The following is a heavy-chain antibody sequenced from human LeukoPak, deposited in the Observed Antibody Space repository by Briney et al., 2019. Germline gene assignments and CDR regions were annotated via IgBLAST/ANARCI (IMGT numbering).Heavy chain of an antibody. J-gene: IGHJ4*02. Sequence: SETLSLTCTVSGGSISSSSYYWGWIRQPPGKGLEWIGSIYYSGTTNYNSSLRSRVTISVDTSKNQFSLKLSSVTAADTAVYYCASLRERSYYARGFDYWGQGTLVTVSS. CDR3: ASLRERSYYARGFDY. CDR2: IYYSGTT. CDR1: GGSISSSSYY. V-gene: IGHV4-39*01. D-gene: IGHD1-26*01.